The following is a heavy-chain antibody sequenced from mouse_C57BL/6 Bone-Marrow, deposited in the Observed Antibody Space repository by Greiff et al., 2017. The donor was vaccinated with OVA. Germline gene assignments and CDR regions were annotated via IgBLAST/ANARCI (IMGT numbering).Heavy chain of an antibody. J-gene: IGHJ3*01. D-gene: IGHD2-3*01. CDR3: ARSGYYVGFAD. Sequence: QVQLQQPGAELVMPGASVKLSCKASGYTFTSYWMHWVKQRPGQGLEWIGEIDPSDSYTNYNQKFKGKSTLTVDKSSSTAYMQLSSLTSEDSAVYYCARSGYYVGFADWGQGTLVTVSA. CDR2: IDPSDSYT. V-gene: IGHV1-69*01. CDR1: GYTFTSYW.